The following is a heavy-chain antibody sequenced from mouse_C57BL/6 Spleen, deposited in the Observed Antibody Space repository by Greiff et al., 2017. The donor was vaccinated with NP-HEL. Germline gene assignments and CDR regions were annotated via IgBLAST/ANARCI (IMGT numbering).Heavy chain of an antibody. Sequence: VQLQQSVAELVRPGASVKLSCTASGFNIKNTYMHWVKQRPEQGLEWIGKIDPANGNTKYDPKFQGKATITADTSSNTAYLQLSSLTSEVTAIYYCARHYDSSYDFAYWGQGTLVTVSA. V-gene: IGHV14-3*01. CDR3: ARHYDSSYDFAY. D-gene: IGHD1-1*01. J-gene: IGHJ3*01. CDR1: GFNIKNTY. CDR2: IDPANGNT.